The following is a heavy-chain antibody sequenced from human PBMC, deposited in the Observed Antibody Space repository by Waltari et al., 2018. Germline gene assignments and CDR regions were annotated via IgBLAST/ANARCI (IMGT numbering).Heavy chain of an antibody. D-gene: IGHD4-17*01. J-gene: IGHJ4*02. CDR1: GGSFSGYY. CDR2: INHSGST. Sequence: QVQLQQWGAGLLKPSETLSLTCAVYGGSFSGYYWSWIRQPPGKGLEWIGEINHSGSTNSTPSLKSRVTISVDTSKNQFSLKLSSVTAADTAVYYCASSGGTTSETVGAKFDYWGQGTLVTVSS. CDR3: ASSGGTTSETVGAKFDY. V-gene: IGHV4-34*01.